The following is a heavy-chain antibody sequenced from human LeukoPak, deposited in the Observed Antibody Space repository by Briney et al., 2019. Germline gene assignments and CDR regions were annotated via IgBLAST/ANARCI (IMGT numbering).Heavy chain of an antibody. CDR1: GFTFNNAW. Sequence: GGSLRLSCAASGFTFNNAWMSWVRQAPGKGLEWVGHIDKKDNFYATTSAASVTGRFTISRDDSKNTAYLQMNSLKTEDTALYYCTRDSGTYNWLDPWGQGTLVTVSS. CDR3: TRDSGTYNWLDP. D-gene: IGHD1-26*01. J-gene: IGHJ5*02. CDR2: IDKKDNFYAT. V-gene: IGHV3-73*01.